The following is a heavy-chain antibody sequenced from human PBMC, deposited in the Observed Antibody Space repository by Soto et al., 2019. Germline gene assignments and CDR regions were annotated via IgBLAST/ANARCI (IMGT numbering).Heavy chain of an antibody. D-gene: IGHD3-3*01. CDR2: ISSSSSYI. Sequence: GGSLRLSCAASGFTFSSYSMNWVRQAPGKGLEWVSSISSSSSYIYYADSVKGRFTISRDNAKNSLYLQMNSLRAEDTAVYYCARDIDYDFWSGYYSFDYWGQGTLVTVSS. CDR1: GFTFSSYS. V-gene: IGHV3-21*01. CDR3: ARDIDYDFWSGYYSFDY. J-gene: IGHJ4*02.